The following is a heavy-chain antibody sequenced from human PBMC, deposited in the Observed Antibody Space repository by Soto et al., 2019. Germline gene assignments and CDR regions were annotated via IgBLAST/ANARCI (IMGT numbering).Heavy chain of an antibody. CDR3: ARLSSLHLTIDY. V-gene: IGHV4-39*01. J-gene: IGHJ4*02. Sequence: QLQLQESGPGLVKPSETLSLTCTVSGGSISSSSYYWGWIRQPPGKGLEWIGSIYYSGSTHYNPSLKSRVTISVDTSKNQFSLKLSSVTAADTAVYYCARLSSLHLTIDYWGQGTLVTVSS. CDR2: IYYSGST. D-gene: IGHD4-4*01. CDR1: GGSISSSSYY.